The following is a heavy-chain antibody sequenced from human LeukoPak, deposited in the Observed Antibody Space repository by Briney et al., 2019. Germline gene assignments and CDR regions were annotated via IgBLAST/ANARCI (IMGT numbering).Heavy chain of an antibody. J-gene: IGHJ6*03. D-gene: IGHD6-13*01. V-gene: IGHV1-69*05. CDR3: ASGGRVAAAGTFRRNYYYYYYMDV. CDR1: GGTFSSYA. CDR2: IIPIFGTA. Sequence: GASVKVSCKASGGTFSSYAISWVRQAPGQGLEWMGGIIPIFGTANYAQKFQGRVTITTDESTSTAYMELSSLRSEDTAVYYCASGGRVAAAGTFRRNYYYYYYMDVWGKGTTVTVSS.